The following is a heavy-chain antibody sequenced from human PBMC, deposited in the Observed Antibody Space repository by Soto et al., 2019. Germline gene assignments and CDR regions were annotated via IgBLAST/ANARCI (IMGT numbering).Heavy chain of an antibody. CDR3: AKGSDSSGYYPPYGMDV. CDR1: GFTFSSYA. D-gene: IGHD3-22*01. V-gene: IGHV3-23*01. Sequence: GGSLRLSCAASGFTFSSYAMSWVRQAPGKGLEWVSAISGSGGSTYYADSVKGRFTISRDNSKNTLYLQMNSLRAEDTAVYYCAKGSDSSGYYPPYGMDVWGQGTTVTVSS. CDR2: ISGSGGST. J-gene: IGHJ6*02.